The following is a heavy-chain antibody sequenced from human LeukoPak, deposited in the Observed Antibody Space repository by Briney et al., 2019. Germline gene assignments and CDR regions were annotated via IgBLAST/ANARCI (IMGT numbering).Heavy chain of an antibody. CDR3: ARDRTRDQLLRSVDWFDP. V-gene: IGHV1-18*01. Sequence: ASVKVSCKASGYTFTSYGISWVRQAPGQGLEWMGWISAYNGNTNYAQKLQGRVTMTTDTSTSTAYMELRSLRSDDTAVYYCARDRTRDQLLRSVDWFDPWSQGTLVTVSS. CDR1: GYTFTSYG. D-gene: IGHD2-2*01. CDR2: ISAYNGNT. J-gene: IGHJ5*02.